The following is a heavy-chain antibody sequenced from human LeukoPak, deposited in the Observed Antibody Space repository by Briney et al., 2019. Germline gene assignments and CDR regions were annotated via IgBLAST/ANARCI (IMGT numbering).Heavy chain of an antibody. V-gene: IGHV3-74*01. CDR3: ARAADSSGYYDY. CDR2: INSDGSST. CDR1: GFTFNTYT. D-gene: IGHD3-22*01. Sequence: GGSLRLSCAASGFTFNTYTMNWVRQAPGKGLVWVSRINSDGSSTSYADSVKGRFTISRDNAKNTLYLQMNSLRAEDTAVYYCARAADSSGYYDYWGQGTLVTVSS. J-gene: IGHJ4*02.